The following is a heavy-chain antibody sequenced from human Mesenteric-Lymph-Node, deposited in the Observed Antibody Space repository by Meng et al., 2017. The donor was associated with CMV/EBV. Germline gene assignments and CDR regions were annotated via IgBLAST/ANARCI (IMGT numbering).Heavy chain of an antibody. CDR1: GFTFSNYW. V-gene: IGHV3-30-3*01. J-gene: IGHJ5*02. Sequence: GGSLRLSCAVSGFTFSNYWMTWVRQAPGKGLEWVALILYDGTNKFYADSVKGRFTISRDSSKNTLYLQMNNLRIDDTAVYFCARGYSSSAGDWFDPWGQGTLVTVSS. CDR2: ILYDGTNK. CDR3: ARGYSSSAGDWFDP. D-gene: IGHD6-6*01.